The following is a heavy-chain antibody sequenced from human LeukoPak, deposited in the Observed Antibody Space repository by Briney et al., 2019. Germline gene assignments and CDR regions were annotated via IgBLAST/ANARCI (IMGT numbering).Heavy chain of an antibody. Sequence: ASVKVSCKASGYTFTSYPMHWVRQAPGQRLEWMGWINAGNGNTKYSQKFQGRVTITRDTSASTAYMELSSLRSEDTAMYYCARDGDVDTAMVTNWFDPWGQGTLVTVSS. V-gene: IGHV1-3*01. CDR2: INAGNGNT. D-gene: IGHD5-18*01. CDR1: GYTFTSYP. J-gene: IGHJ5*02. CDR3: ARDGDVDTAMVTNWFDP.